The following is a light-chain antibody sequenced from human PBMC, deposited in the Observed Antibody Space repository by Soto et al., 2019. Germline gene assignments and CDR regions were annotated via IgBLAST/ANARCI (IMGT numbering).Light chain of an antibody. CDR3: QQADTFPIT. J-gene: IGKJ5*01. Sequence: DIQMTQSPSTLSGSVGDRVTISCQASQGISRSLAWYQQKPGKAPKLLIYAASSLQSGVPSRFSGSGFGTDFTLTISSLQPEDSAIYYCQQADTFPITFGQGTRLEI. V-gene: IGKV1-12*01. CDR2: AAS. CDR1: QGISRS.